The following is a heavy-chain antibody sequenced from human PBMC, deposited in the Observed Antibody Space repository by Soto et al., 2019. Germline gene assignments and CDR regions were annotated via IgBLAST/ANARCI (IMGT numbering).Heavy chain of an antibody. J-gene: IGHJ4*02. V-gene: IGHV3-23*01. CDR2: ISGSGGST. CDR1: GFSFSSYA. CDR3: AKTDSGYDTHSFDY. Sequence: EVQLLESGGDLVQPGGSLRLSCAASGFSFSSYAMSWVRQAPGKGPEWVAVISGSGGSTYYADSVKSRFTISRDNSENTLYLQMNSLRAEDTAVYYCAKTDSGYDTHSFDYWGQGTLVTVSP. D-gene: IGHD5-12*01.